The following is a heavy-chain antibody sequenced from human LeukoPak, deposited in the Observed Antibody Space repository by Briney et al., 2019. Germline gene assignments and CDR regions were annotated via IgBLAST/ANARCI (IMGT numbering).Heavy chain of an antibody. V-gene: IGHV4-59*12. CDR3: ARDTDPYDFWSGYYSN. CDR1: GGSISSYY. Sequence: PSETLSLTCTVSGGSISSYYWSWIRQPPGKGLEWIGYIYHSGSTYYNPSLKSRVTISVDRSKNQFSLKLSSVTAADTAVYYCARDTDPYDFWSGYYSNWGQGTLVTVSS. CDR2: IYHSGST. D-gene: IGHD3-3*01. J-gene: IGHJ4*02.